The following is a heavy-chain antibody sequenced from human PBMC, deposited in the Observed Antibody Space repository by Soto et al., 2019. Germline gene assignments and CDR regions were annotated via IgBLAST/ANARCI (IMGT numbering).Heavy chain of an antibody. CDR1: GGTFSSYA. V-gene: IGHV1-69*13. J-gene: IGHJ4*02. CDR2: IIPIFGTA. CDR3: ASTNYYGSRRSSYSNLALVNDY. D-gene: IGHD3-22*01. Sequence: SVKVSCKASGGTFSSYAISWVRQAPGQGLEWMGGIIPIFGTANYAQKFQGRVTITADESTSTAYMELSSLRSEDTAVYYCASTNYYGSRRSSYSNLALVNDYWGQGTLVTVSS.